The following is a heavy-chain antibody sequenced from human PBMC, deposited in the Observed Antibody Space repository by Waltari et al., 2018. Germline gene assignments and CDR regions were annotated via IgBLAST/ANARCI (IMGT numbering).Heavy chain of an antibody. CDR2: ISGDGGTT. CDR1: GFSFSSHA. J-gene: IGHJ4*02. Sequence: EVQLVESGGGLVQPGGSLRLSGAASGFSFSSHALHWVRQAPGKGLEYVSAISGDGGTTYYSNSVKGRFTISRDNSKNTLYLQMGSLRAEDMAMYYCARDLYCSSTACYAPFDYWGQGTLVTVSS. V-gene: IGHV3-64*01. D-gene: IGHD2-2*01. CDR3: ARDLYCSSTACYAPFDY.